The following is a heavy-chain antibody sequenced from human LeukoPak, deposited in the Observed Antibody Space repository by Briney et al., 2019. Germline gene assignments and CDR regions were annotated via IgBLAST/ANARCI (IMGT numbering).Heavy chain of an antibody. CDR1: GFTVNRTY. D-gene: IGHD4-23*01. CDR2: IYSGGAT. Sequence: PGGSLRLSCAASGFTVNRTYMSWVRQAPGRGLEWVSVIYSGGATYYSDSVKGRFTISRDNSKNTLYLQMNSLRAEDTAVYYCARGLGGNSAAFDIWGQGTMVTVSS. CDR3: ARGLGGNSAAFDI. V-gene: IGHV3-66*01. J-gene: IGHJ3*02.